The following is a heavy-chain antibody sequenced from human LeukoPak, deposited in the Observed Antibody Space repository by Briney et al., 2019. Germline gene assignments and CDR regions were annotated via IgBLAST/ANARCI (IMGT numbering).Heavy chain of an antibody. D-gene: IGHD3-10*01. CDR1: GGTFSSYA. CDR3: ARPHRVTMVRGVITHRKNWFDP. J-gene: IGHJ5*02. CDR2: IIPIFGTA. Sequence: SVKVSCKASGGTFSSYAISWVRQAPGQGLEWMGGIIPIFGTANYAQKFQGRVTITTDESTSTAYMELSSLRSKDTAVYYCARPHRVTMVRGVITHRKNWFDPWGQGTLVTVSS. V-gene: IGHV1-69*05.